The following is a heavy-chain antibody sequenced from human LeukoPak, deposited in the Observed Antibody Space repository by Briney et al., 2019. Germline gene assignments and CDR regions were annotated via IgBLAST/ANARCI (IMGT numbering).Heavy chain of an antibody. CDR3: AKEGRSLQTY. D-gene: IGHD5-24*01. Sequence: GGSLRLSCAASGFIFSSNWMSWVRLAPGKGLEWVANIKEDGTETYYVDSVKGRFTISRDNAKNSLYLQMNSLRVEDTAVYYCAKEGRSLQTYWGQGTLVSVSS. CDR2: IKEDGTET. CDR1: GFIFSSNW. V-gene: IGHV3-7*03. J-gene: IGHJ4*02.